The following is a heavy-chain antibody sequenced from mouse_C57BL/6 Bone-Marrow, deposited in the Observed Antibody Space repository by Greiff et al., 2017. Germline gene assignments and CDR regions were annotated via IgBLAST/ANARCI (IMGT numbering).Heavy chain of an antibody. CDR2: IDPEDGET. CDR1: GFNIKDYY. Sequence: EVQLQESGAELVKPGASVKLSCTASGFNIKDYYMHWVKQRTEQGLEWIGRIDPEDGETKYAPKFQGKATITADTSSNTAYLQLSRLTSEDTAVYYWARHAYYGSSLWYFDVWGTGTTVTVSS. J-gene: IGHJ1*03. D-gene: IGHD1-1*01. V-gene: IGHV14-2*01. CDR3: ARHAYYGSSLWYFDV.